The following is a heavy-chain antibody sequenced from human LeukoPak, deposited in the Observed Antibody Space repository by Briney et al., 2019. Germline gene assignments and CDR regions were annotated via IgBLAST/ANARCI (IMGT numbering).Heavy chain of an antibody. V-gene: IGHV1-18*01. CDR2: ISAYNGNT. D-gene: IGHD3-3*01. J-gene: IGHJ6*02. Sequence: GASVKVSCKASGYTFTSYGISWVRQAPGQGLEWMGWISAYNGNTNYAQKLQGRVTMTTDTSTSTAYMELRSLRSDDTAVYYCARDLGYDFWSGYSHYGMDVWGQGTTVTVSS. CDR1: GYTFTSYG. CDR3: ARDLGYDFWSGYSHYGMDV.